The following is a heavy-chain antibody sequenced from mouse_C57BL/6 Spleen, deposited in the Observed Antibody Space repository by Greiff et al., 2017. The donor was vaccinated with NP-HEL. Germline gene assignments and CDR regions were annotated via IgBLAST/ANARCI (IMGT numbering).Heavy chain of an antibody. CDR2: IDPNSGGT. Sequence: QVQLKQPGAELVKPGASVKLSCKASGYTFTSYWMHWVKQRPGRGLEWIGRIDPNSGGTKYNEKFQGKATMTADTSSNTAYLQLSSLTSEDTAVYYCTGTGSWFAYWGQGTLVTVSA. D-gene: IGHD4-1*01. J-gene: IGHJ3*01. CDR3: TGTGSWFAY. CDR1: GYTFTSYW. V-gene: IGHV1-62-3*01.